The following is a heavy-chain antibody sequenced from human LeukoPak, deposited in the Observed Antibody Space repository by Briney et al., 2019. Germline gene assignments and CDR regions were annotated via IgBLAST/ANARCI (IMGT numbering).Heavy chain of an antibody. CDR3: ARQRNGYNKLKDALDM. D-gene: IGHD5-24*01. CDR1: GFTFNTYA. CDR2: IGARGTNI. V-gene: IGHV3-21*06. J-gene: IGHJ3*02. Sequence: GGSLRLSCAASGFTFNTYALSWVRQAPGKGLEWVSSIGARGTNIYYADSLKGRFTISRDNANNSLSLQMNSLRAEDTAVYYCARQRNGYNKLKDALDMWGQGTMVTVSS.